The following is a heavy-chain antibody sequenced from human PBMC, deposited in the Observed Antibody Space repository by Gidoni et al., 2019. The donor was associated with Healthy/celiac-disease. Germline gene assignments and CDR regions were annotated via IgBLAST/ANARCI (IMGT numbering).Heavy chain of an antibody. V-gene: IGHV3-33*08. CDR1: GFTFSSYG. Sequence: QVQLVESGGGVVQPGRSLSLSCAASGFTFSSYGMHWVRQAPGKGLEWVAVIWYDGSNKYYADSVKGRFTISRDNSKNTLYLQMNSLRAEDTAVYYCARTYYDILTGYHDAFDIWGQGTMVTVSS. D-gene: IGHD3-9*01. CDR2: IWYDGSNK. J-gene: IGHJ3*02. CDR3: ARTYYDILTGYHDAFDI.